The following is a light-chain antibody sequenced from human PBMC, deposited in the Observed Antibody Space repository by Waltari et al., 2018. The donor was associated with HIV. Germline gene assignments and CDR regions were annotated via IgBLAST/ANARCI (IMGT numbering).Light chain of an antibody. Sequence: QTVVTQEPSLPVSPGGTVTLTCASSTGAVTSGYYPTWFQQKPGQAPRALIYTTGSNLSWTPARFSGSILGGKAALTLSGVQPEDEAEYYCLLYYGGGRPYVFGTGTKVTVL. V-gene: IGLV7-43*01. CDR3: LLYYGGGRPYV. CDR1: TGAVTSGYY. CDR2: TTG. J-gene: IGLJ1*01.